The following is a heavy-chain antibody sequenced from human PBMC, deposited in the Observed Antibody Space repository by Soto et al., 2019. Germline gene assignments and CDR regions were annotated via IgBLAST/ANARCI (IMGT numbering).Heavy chain of an antibody. CDR3: VGWGGATPFDP. Sequence: QVQVVQSGAEVKKPGASVKVSCKTSGYTFTSYYMHWVRQAPGQGLEWMGVINPSGGSTNYARKFQGRVTMTRNTSPSKVSMEWGSLRSDDTAVYYCVGWGGATPFDPWGQGTLVTVSS. CDR1: GYTFTSYY. V-gene: IGHV1-46*01. D-gene: IGHD1-26*01. J-gene: IGHJ5*02. CDR2: INPSGGST.